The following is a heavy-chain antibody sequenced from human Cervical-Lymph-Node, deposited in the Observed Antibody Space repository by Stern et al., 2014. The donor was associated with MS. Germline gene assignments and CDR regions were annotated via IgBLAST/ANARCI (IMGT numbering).Heavy chain of an antibody. CDR2: VYSNGKP. D-gene: IGHD6-25*01. V-gene: IGHV4-61*08. CDR3: ARVGSSGWIGWIDP. J-gene: IGHJ5*02. Sequence: QVQLQESGPGLLKPSETLSLTCAVSGDIVNSGAYYWSWIRQPPGKGLEWIGYVYSNGKPNYHPYLKSRVTMSIDTPKNQISLRMISATAADTAVYYCARVGSSGWIGWIDPWGQGTLVTVSS. CDR1: GDIVNSGAYY.